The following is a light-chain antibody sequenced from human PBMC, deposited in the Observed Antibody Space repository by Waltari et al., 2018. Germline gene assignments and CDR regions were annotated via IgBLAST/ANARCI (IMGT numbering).Light chain of an antibody. Sequence: HSALTQPASVSGSPGQSITIPCTGTSSDMGNYNYVSWYQQHPGKATKLMIFDVSNRPSGVSDRFSGSKSGNTASLTISVHQAEDEADYYCSSYISSDTLELFGGGTSLTVL. CDR2: DVS. V-gene: IGLV2-14*03. CDR3: SSYISSDTLEL. J-gene: IGLJ2*01. CDR1: SSDMGNYNY.